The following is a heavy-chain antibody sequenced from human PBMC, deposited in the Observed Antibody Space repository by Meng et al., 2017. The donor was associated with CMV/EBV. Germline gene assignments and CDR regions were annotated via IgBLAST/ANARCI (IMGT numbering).Heavy chain of an antibody. CDR1: SSSNW. Sequence: SSSNWWSWVRQPPGKGLEWIGEIYHSVSTNYNPSLKSRVTISVDKSKDQFSLKLSSVTAADTAVYYCASWAPAIAAAGSTLAVFDYWGQGTLVTVSS. V-gene: IGHV4-4*02. J-gene: IGHJ4*02. D-gene: IGHD6-13*01. CDR2: IYHSVST. CDR3: ASWAPAIAAAGSTLAVFDY.